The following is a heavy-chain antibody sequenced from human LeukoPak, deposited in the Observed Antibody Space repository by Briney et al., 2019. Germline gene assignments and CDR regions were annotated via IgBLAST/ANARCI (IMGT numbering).Heavy chain of an antibody. D-gene: IGHD3-22*01. V-gene: IGHV3-11*01. CDR3: AKDYGSSGYYYGSGTADY. J-gene: IGHJ4*02. Sequence: GGSLRLSCAASRFIFSDYFMSWIRQAPGKGLEWVSYISSSGSSIYYADSVKGRFTISRDNSKNTLYLQMNSLRAEDTAVYYCAKDYGSSGYYYGSGTADYWGQGTLVTVSS. CDR1: RFIFSDYF. CDR2: ISSSGSSI.